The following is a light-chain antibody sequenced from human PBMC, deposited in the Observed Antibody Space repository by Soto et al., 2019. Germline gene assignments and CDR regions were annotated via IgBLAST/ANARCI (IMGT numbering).Light chain of an antibody. J-gene: IGKJ2*01. CDR1: QSVSSN. CDR2: GAS. Sequence: EIVMTQSPATLSVSPGERATLSCRASQSVSSNLAWYQQKPGQAPRLLIYGASTRANGIPARFSGSGSGTELTLTISSLQSEDFAVYYCQQYNNWPPYTFGQGTKLEIK. CDR3: QQYNNWPPYT. V-gene: IGKV3-15*01.